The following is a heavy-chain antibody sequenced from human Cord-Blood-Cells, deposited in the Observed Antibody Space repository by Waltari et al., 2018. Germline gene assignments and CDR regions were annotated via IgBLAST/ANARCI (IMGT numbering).Heavy chain of an antibody. Sequence: QLQLQESGPGLVKPSETLSLTCTVSGGSISSSSYYWGWIRQPPGKGLEWIGSIYYSGSTYYNPSLKSRVTISVDTSKNQFSLKLSSVTAADTAVYYCVRREYGSGTHKADAFDIWGQGTMVTVSS. CDR1: GGSISSSSYY. V-gene: IGHV4-39*01. CDR2: IYYSGST. CDR3: VRREYGSGTHKADAFDI. J-gene: IGHJ3*02. D-gene: IGHD3-10*01.